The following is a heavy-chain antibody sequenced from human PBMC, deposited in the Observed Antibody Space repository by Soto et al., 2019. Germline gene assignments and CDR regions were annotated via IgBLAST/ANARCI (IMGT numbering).Heavy chain of an antibody. J-gene: IGHJ4*02. D-gene: IGHD2-21*01. Sequence: QVQLVESGGGVVQPGTSLRLACAASGFTLSNIGMQWVRQAPGKGLEWVAVISAGGNTNYYADSVKGRLTISRDNSKNTLFLQMNSLRTEDTAVYYCAKESGGERYAAYFDLWGQGTLVTVSA. CDR2: ISAGGNTN. CDR3: AKESGGERYAAYFDL. CDR1: GFTLSNIG. V-gene: IGHV3-30*18.